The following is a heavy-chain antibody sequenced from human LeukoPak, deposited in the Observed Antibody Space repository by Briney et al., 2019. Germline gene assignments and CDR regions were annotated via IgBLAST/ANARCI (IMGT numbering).Heavy chain of an antibody. J-gene: IGHJ3*02. V-gene: IGHV4-59*01. D-gene: IGHD4-11*01. CDR1: GGSISSYY. Sequence: PSETLSLTCSVSGGSISSYYWSWIRQPPGKGLEWTGYIYYTGSTNYNPSLESRVTISIDTSKKQLSLKLRSVTAADTAVYYCARDRRESSKPNDAFDIWGQGTMVTVSS. CDR2: IYYTGST. CDR3: ARDRRESSKPNDAFDI.